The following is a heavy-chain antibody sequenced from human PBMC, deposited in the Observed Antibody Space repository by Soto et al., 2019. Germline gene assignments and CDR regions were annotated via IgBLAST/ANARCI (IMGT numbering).Heavy chain of an antibody. CDR2: INPNSGGT. CDR1: GYTFSDYY. V-gene: IGHV1-2*02. D-gene: IGHD1-1*01. J-gene: IGHJ4*02. CDR3: AREPATAKPEGVDF. Sequence: XSVKFSCKASGYTFSDYYIHWVRQAPGQGLEWMGWINPNSGGTKYAPKFQGGVTMTRDTSITTAYMELSRLRSGDTAVYYCAREPATAKPEGVDFWGQGTLVTVSS.